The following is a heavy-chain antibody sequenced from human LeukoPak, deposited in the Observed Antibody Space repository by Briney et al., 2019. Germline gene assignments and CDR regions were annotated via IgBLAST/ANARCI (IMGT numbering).Heavy chain of an antibody. J-gene: IGHJ4*02. CDR2: LDGRGYST. D-gene: IGHD3-22*01. Sequence: PGGSLRLSCAASGFTFSTFAMSWVRQAPGKGLEWVSSLDGRGYSTYYEDSVKGRFTISRDNSKNTLSLQMNSLRAEDTAVYYCVREPYSDSSGSFDSWGQGTLVTVSS. CDR1: GFTFSTFA. V-gene: IGHV3-23*01. CDR3: VREPYSDSSGSFDS.